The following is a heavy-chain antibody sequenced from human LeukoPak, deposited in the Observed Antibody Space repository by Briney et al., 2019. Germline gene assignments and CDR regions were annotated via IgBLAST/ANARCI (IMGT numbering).Heavy chain of an antibody. CDR3: ATSGSYRFDY. Sequence: GGSLRLSCAASGFTFSSYGMHWVRQAPGKGLEWVAVIWYDGSNKYYIDSVKGRFTISRDNSKNTLYLQMNSLRDEDTAVYYCATSGSYRFDYWGQGTLVTVSS. CDR1: GFTFSSYG. V-gene: IGHV3-33*01. CDR2: IWYDGSNK. J-gene: IGHJ4*02. D-gene: IGHD1-26*01.